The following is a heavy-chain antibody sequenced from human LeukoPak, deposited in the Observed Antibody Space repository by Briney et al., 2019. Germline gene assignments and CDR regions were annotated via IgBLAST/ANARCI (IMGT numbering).Heavy chain of an antibody. Sequence: SQTLSLTCAISGDSVSSNSAAWSWIRQSPSRGLELLGRTYYRSKWYNDYAVFVKSRIIINPDTSKNQFSLQLNSVTPEDTAVYYCARTGYGYSTSWYYFDYWGQGTQVTVSS. CDR3: ARTGYGYSTSWYYFDY. CDR2: TYYRSKWYN. V-gene: IGHV6-1*01. CDR1: GDSVSSNSAA. D-gene: IGHD6-13*01. J-gene: IGHJ4*02.